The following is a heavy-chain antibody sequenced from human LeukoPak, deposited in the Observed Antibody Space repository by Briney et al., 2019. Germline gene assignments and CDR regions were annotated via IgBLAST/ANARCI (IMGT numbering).Heavy chain of an antibody. Sequence: PGGSLRLSCAASGFTFSSYAMSWVRQAPGKGLEWVSAISGSGGSTYYADSVKGRFTISRDNSKNTLYLQMNSLRAEDTAVYYCAHITIFGVVILGHDYWGQGTLVTVSS. CDR1: GFTFSSYA. V-gene: IGHV3-23*01. J-gene: IGHJ4*02. CDR3: AHITIFGVVILGHDY. D-gene: IGHD3-3*01. CDR2: ISGSGGST.